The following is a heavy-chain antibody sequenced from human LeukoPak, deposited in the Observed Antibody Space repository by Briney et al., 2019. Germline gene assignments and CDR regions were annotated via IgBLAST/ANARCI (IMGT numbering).Heavy chain of an antibody. J-gene: IGHJ6*02. Sequence: GGSLRLSCAASGFTFSSYGMHWVRQAPGKGLEWVAVIWYDGSNKYYADSVKGRFTISRDNSKNTLYLQMNSLRAEDTAVDYCAREKSYDYVWGSYPAPDYYGMDVWGQGTTVTVSS. CDR2: IWYDGSNK. CDR3: AREKSYDYVWGSYPAPDYYGMDV. D-gene: IGHD3-16*02. V-gene: IGHV3-33*01. CDR1: GFTFSSYG.